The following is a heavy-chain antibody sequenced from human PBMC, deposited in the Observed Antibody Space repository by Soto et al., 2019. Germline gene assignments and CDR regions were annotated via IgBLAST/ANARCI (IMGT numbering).Heavy chain of an antibody. V-gene: IGHV3-23*01. CDR3: ANFRSRSGWTEIDF. CDR1: RFTLRNYI. Sequence: GGSLRLPCTASRFTLRNYIMHWVRQAPGKGLEWISTITADGGGTFYADSVRGRFTISRDNSKNTLYLQMHNLRAEDTALYYCANFRSRSGWTEIDFWGQAPQVSLSS. D-gene: IGHD6-19*01. J-gene: IGHJ4*02. CDR2: ITADGGGT.